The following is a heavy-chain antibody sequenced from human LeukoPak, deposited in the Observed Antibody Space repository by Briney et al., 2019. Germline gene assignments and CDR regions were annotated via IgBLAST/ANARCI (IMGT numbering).Heavy chain of an antibody. V-gene: IGHV4-38-2*02. CDR2: IYHSGSS. CDR1: GYSISSGYY. CDR3: ARDDNSGYYYFDY. Sequence: SETLSLTCTVSGYSISSGYYWGWIRQPPGKGLEWIGSIYHSGSSYYNPSLKSRVTISVDTSKNQFSLKLSSVTAADTAVYYCARDDNSGYYYFDYWGQGTLVTVSS. D-gene: IGHD3-22*01. J-gene: IGHJ4*02.